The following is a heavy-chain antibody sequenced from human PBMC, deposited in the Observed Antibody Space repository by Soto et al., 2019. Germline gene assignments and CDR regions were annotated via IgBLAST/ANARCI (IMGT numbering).Heavy chain of an antibody. V-gene: IGHV3-30-3*01. Sequence: QVQLVESGGGVVQPGRSLRLSCAASGFTFSSYAMHWVRQAPGKGLEWVAVISDDGSNKYYADSVKGRFTISRDNPKNTLYLQMNSLRPEDTAVYYCASSFAGTTGTGIDYWVQGTLVAVSS. CDR1: GFTFSSYA. CDR3: ASSFAGTTGTGIDY. J-gene: IGHJ4*02. D-gene: IGHD1-1*01. CDR2: ISDDGSNK.